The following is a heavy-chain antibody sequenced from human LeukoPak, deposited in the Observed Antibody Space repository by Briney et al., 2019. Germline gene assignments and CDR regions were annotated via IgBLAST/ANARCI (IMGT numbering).Heavy chain of an antibody. J-gene: IGHJ6*02. V-gene: IGHV3-30*18. CDR3: AKDWRWLQDIYGMNV. Sequence: GGSLRLSCAASGFTFSSYAMSWVRQAPGKGLEWVAVISYDGSNKYYADSVKGRFTISRGNSKNTLYLQMNSLRAEDTAVYYCAKDWRWLQDIYGMNVWGQGTTVTVSS. CDR2: ISYDGSNK. CDR1: GFTFSSYA. D-gene: IGHD5-24*01.